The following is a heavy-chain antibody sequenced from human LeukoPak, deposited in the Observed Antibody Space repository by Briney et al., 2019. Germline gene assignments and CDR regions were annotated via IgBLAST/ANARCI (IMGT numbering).Heavy chain of an antibody. V-gene: IGHV4-39*01. J-gene: IGHJ4*02. CDR3: AGGIIPYVEMATIRVSYFDY. CDR1: GGSISSSSYY. Sequence: SESLSLTCTVSGGSISSSSYYWGWIRQPPGKGLEWIGSIYYSGSTYYNPSLKSRVTISVDTSKNQFSLKLSSVTAADTAVYYCAGGIIPYVEMATIRVSYFDYWGQGTLVTVSS. CDR2: IYYSGST. D-gene: IGHD5-24*01.